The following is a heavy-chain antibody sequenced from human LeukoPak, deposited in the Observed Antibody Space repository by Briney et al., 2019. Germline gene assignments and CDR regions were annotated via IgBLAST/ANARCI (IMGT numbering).Heavy chain of an antibody. CDR3: ARQHSSGWYTFDY. V-gene: IGHV4-39*01. CDR1: GGSISSSSYY. D-gene: IGHD6-19*01. Sequence: SETLSLTCTVSGGSISSSSYYWGWIRQPPGKGLEWIGSIYYSGSTYYNPSLKSRVTISVDTSKNQFSLKLNSVTAADTAVYYCARQHSSGWYTFDYWGQGTLVTVSS. J-gene: IGHJ4*02. CDR2: IYYSGST.